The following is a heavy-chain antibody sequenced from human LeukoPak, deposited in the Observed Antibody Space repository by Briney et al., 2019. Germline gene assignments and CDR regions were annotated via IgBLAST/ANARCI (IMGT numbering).Heavy chain of an antibody. CDR2: ISSSGSTI. CDR1: GFTFSDYY. Sequence: GGSLRLSCAASGFTFSDYYMSWIRQAPGKGLEWVSYISSSGSTIYYADSVKGRFTISRDNAKNSLYLQMNSLRAEDTAVYYCAKPIVVGLADAFDIWGQGTMVTVSS. J-gene: IGHJ3*02. V-gene: IGHV3-11*01. D-gene: IGHD2-21*01. CDR3: AKPIVVGLADAFDI.